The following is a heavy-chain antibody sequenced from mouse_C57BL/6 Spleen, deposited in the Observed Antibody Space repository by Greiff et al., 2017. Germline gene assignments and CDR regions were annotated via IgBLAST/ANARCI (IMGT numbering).Heavy chain of an antibody. D-gene: IGHD1-1*01. CDR1: GYTFTSYW. CDR2: IDTSDSYT. Sequence: QVQLQQPGAELVMPGASVKLSCKASGYTFTSYWMHWVKQRPGQGLEWIGEIDTSDSYTNYNQKFKGKSTLTVDKSSSTAYMQLSRLTSEDSAVYCCASPPHGSSYYWYFGVWGTGTTVTVSS. CDR3: ASPPHGSSYYWYFGV. V-gene: IGHV1-69*01. J-gene: IGHJ1*03.